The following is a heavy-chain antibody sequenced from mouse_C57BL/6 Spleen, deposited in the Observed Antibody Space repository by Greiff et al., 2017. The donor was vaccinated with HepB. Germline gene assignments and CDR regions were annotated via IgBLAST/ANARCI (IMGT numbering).Heavy chain of an antibody. CDR3: ARGGAITTVVAPDY. CDR1: GYAFSSYW. Sequence: QVQLKESGAELVKPGASVKISCKASGYAFSSYWMNWVKQRPGKGLEWIGQIYPGDGDTNYNGKLKGKATLTADKSSSTAYMQLSSLTSGDSAVYFCARGGAITTVVAPDYWGQGTTLTVSS. CDR2: IYPGDGDT. V-gene: IGHV1-80*01. J-gene: IGHJ2*01. D-gene: IGHD1-1*01.